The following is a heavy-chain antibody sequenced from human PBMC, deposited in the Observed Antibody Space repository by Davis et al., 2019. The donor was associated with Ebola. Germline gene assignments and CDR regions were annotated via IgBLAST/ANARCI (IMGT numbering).Heavy chain of an antibody. Sequence: SVKVSCKASGGTFSSYAISWVRQAPGQGLEWMGGIIPIFGTANYAQKFQGRVTITADESTSTAYMELSSLRSEDTAVYYCARGPSSNYYYDSSGYYYYWGQGTLVTVSS. CDR3: ARGPSSNYYYDSSGYYYY. D-gene: IGHD3-22*01. CDR1: GGTFSSYA. CDR2: IIPIFGTA. J-gene: IGHJ4*02. V-gene: IGHV1-69*13.